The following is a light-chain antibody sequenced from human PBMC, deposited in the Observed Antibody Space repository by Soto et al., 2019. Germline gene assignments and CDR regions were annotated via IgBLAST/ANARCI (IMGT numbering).Light chain of an antibody. V-gene: IGKV1-8*01. CDR2: AAS. CDR3: QQLRSYPST. CDR1: QGISSY. Sequence: AIRMTQSPSSFSASTGDRVTITCRASQGISSYLAWYQQKPGKAPKLLIYAASTLQSGVPSRFSGSGSGTDFTLTISCLQAEDFASYYCQQLRSYPSTFGGGTKVDIK. J-gene: IGKJ4*01.